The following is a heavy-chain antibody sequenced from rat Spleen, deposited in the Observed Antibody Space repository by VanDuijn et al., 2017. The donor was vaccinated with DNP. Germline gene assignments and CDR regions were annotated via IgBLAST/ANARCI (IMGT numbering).Heavy chain of an antibody. CDR3: AREEPRVLYYFSSLFDY. Sequence: QVQLKESGPGLVQPSETLSLTCTVSGFSLTTYSVSWVRQPSGKGPEWMGKMWYDGDTAYNSALKSRLSISRDTSKSQVFLEINSLETEDTAIYFCAREEPRVLYYFSSLFDYWGQGVMVTVSS. CDR1: GFSLTTYS. CDR2: MWYDGDT. J-gene: IGHJ2*01. D-gene: IGHD1-2*01. V-gene: IGHV2-70*01.